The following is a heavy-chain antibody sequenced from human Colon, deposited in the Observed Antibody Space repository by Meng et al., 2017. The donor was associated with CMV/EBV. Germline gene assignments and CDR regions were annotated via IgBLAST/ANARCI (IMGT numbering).Heavy chain of an antibody. CDR1: GYTFTTYG. Sequence: ASVKVSCKASGYTFTTYGISWVRQAPGQGLEWMGWISAHNGNTNYAQNLQGRVTMTTDRSTSTAYMELRSLRSDDTAVYYCAGAPRSGRQDVSYSMNVWGQGTTVTVSS. J-gene: IGHJ6*02. CDR2: ISAHNGNT. D-gene: IGHD1-26*01. V-gene: IGHV1-18*01. CDR3: AGAPRSGRQDVSYSMNV.